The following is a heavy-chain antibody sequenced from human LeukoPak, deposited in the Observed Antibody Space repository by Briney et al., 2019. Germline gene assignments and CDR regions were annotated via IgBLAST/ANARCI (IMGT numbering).Heavy chain of an antibody. CDR2: IYYSGST. D-gene: IGHD6-19*01. CDR1: GGSISNYY. V-gene: IGHV4-59*01. J-gene: IGHJ5*02. Sequence: PSETLSLTCTVSGGSISNYYWSWIRQPPGKGLEWIGYIYYSGSTNYNPSLKSRVTISVDTSKNQFSLKLSSVTAADTAVYYCARGPIAVANPWGQGTLVTVSS. CDR3: ARGPIAVANP.